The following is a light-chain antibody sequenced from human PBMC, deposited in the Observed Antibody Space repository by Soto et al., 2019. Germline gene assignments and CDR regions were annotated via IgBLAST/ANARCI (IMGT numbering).Light chain of an antibody. Sequence: DIQMTQSPSTLAASVGDRVTITCRASQSISTWLAWYQQKPGKAPKLLIYTASSLESGVPSRFSGSGSGTEFTLTISSLQTDDFATYYCQQYNRHSSYTFGQGTKLEIK. J-gene: IGKJ2*01. V-gene: IGKV1-5*03. CDR1: QSISTW. CDR3: QQYNRHSSYT. CDR2: TAS.